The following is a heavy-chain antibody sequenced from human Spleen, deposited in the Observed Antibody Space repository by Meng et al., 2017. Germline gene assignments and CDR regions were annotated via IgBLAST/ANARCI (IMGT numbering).Heavy chain of an antibody. CDR1: GGSISTGGDY. Sequence: LRLSCTVSGGSISTGGDYWTWIRQHPGEGLEWIGYIFYSGTTYYNPSLKSRVTISLDMSKNHFSLKLSSVTPADTAVYYCVRYNWNAWRFDPWVQGTLVTSPQ. CDR2: IFYSGTT. D-gene: IGHD1-1*01. J-gene: IGHJ5*02. V-gene: IGHV4-31*03. CDR3: VRYNWNAWRFDP.